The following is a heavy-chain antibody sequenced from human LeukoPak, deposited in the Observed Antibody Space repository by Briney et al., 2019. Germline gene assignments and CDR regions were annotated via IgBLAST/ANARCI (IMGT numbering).Heavy chain of an antibody. Sequence: PGGSLRLSCGASGFTFSNSGMHWVRQAPGKGLEWVALIWNDGSNQCYTESVEGRFTISRDNSKDMLYLQMNNLRADDTAVYYCAKDAGTVARGPIITAPGRFDSWGLGTLVTVSA. D-gene: IGHD3-10*01. J-gene: IGHJ5*01. CDR2: IWNDGSNQ. CDR3: AKDAGTVARGPIITAPGRFDS. CDR1: GFTFSNSG. V-gene: IGHV3-33*06.